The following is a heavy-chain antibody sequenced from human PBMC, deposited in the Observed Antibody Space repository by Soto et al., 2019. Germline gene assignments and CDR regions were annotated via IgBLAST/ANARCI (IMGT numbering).Heavy chain of an antibody. D-gene: IGHD6-6*01. V-gene: IGHV3-21*01. CDR2: ISSSSFSI. CDR1: GFTFRSYS. Sequence: PXGSLIVSWASSGFTFRSYSMNLVLQAPGKGLEWVSSISSSSFSINYADSVKGRFSISRDNAQNSLHLQMNNLRAEDTAVYYCERNASSNIYGMDVWGQGTTVTVSS. CDR3: ERNASSNIYGMDV. J-gene: IGHJ6*02.